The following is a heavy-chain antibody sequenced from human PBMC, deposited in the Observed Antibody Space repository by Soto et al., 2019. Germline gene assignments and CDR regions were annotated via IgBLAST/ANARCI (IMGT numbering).Heavy chain of an antibody. D-gene: IGHD2-2*01. V-gene: IGHV5-51*01. Sequence: GESLKISCNGSGYTFGSYWIAWVRQMPGKGLEWMGIIYPGDSDTRYSPSFQGQVTISADKSISTAYLQWSSLKASDTAIYYCTRTGNFDIWGQGTTVTVSS. CDR2: IYPGDSDT. CDR3: TRTGNFDI. CDR1: GYTFGSYW. J-gene: IGHJ3*02.